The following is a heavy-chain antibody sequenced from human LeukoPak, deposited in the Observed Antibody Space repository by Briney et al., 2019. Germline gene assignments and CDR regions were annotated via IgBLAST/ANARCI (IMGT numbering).Heavy chain of an antibody. V-gene: IGHV1-3*01. CDR1: GYSFTSYA. J-gene: IGHJ4*02. Sequence: GASVKVSCKASGYSFTSYAMHWVRQAPGQRLEWMGWINAGNGNTEYSQKFQGRVTITRDASASTAYMELSSLRSGGTAVYYCAREDTAFDCWGQGTLVTVSS. D-gene: IGHD5-18*01. CDR3: AREDTAFDC. CDR2: INAGNGNT.